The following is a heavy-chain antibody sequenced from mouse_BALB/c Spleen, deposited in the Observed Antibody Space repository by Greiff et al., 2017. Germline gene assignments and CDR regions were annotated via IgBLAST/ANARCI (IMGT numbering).Heavy chain of an antibody. Sequence: VQLKESGPSLVKPSQTLSLTCSVTGDSITSGYWNWIRKFPGNKLEYMGYISYSGSTYYNPSLKSRISITRDTSKNQYYLQLNSVTTEDTATYYCARYKGRYGNVYWYFDVWGAGTTVTVSS. V-gene: IGHV3-8*02. CDR3: ARYKGRYGNVYWYFDV. D-gene: IGHD2-10*02. J-gene: IGHJ1*01. CDR2: ISYSGST. CDR1: GDSITSGY.